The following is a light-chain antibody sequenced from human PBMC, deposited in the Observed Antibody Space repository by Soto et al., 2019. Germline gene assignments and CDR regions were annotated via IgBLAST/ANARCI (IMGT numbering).Light chain of an antibody. V-gene: IGLV2-14*03. CDR2: EVR. CDR3: GSYASATLI. J-gene: IGLJ2*01. CDR1: SSDIGAYDY. Sequence: QSVLTQPASVYGSPGQSITISCTRTSSDIGAYDYVSWFQQYSGKAPTLIIYEVRFRPSGVSSRFSGSKSGNTASLPISGLQTEDEADYYCGSYASATLIFGGWTKLTVL.